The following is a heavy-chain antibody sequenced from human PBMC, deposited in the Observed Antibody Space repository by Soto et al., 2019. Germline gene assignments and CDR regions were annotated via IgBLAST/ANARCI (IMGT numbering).Heavy chain of an antibody. J-gene: IGHJ4*02. V-gene: IGHV3-49*04. CDR1: GFNFGNYA. CDR3: TRYYYASSGYYVY. Sequence: PGGSLRLSCTGSGFNFGNYAMSWVRQAPGKGPEWVGFIRSETYGGTPDYAASLRGRFTISRDGSKSIAYLEINSLQTDDTAVYYCTRYYYASSGYYVYWGQGTLVPVSS. CDR2: IRSETYGGTP. D-gene: IGHD3-22*01.